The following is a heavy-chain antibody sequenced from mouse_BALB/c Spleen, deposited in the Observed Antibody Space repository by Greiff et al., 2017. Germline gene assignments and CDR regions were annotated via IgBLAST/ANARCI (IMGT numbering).Heavy chain of an antibody. CDR1: GFSLTSYG. D-gene: IGHD1-1*01. V-gene: IGHV2-9*02. J-gene: IGHJ4*01. Sequence: VKLVESGPGLVAPSQSLSITCTVSGFSLTSYGVHWVRQPPGKGLEWLGVIWAGGSTNYNSALMSRLSISKDNSKSQVFLKMNSLQTDDTAMYYCARGSITTVVRAMDYWGQGTSVTVSS. CDR3: ARGSITTVVRAMDY. CDR2: IWAGGST.